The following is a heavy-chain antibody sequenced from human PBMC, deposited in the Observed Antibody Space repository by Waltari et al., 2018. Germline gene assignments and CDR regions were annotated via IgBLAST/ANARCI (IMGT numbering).Heavy chain of an antibody. J-gene: IGHJ4*02. Sequence: EVQLVDSGGGLVHWGGSPRRPVAAHGFAGSNKPIHWVRQAPGKGLECVAVMYGGGNSFYADSVRGRFTISRDHSKNTLYLQMNSLRVEDTAVYYCVTSPGGWFYFDDWGQGALVTVSS. CDR3: VTSPGGWFYFDD. V-gene: IGHV3-66*01. D-gene: IGHD6-19*01. CDR2: MYGGGNS. CDR1: GFAGSNKP.